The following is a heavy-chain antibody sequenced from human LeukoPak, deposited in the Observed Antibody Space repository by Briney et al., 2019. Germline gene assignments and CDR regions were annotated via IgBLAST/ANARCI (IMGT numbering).Heavy chain of an antibody. D-gene: IGHD3-22*01. CDR2: IYYSGST. V-gene: IGHV4-59*11. J-gene: IGHJ4*02. CDR3: ARTSYDSSGYYRLFDY. Sequence: SETLCLTCSVSGGSISRHFWSWIRQPPGKGLEWIGYIYYSGSTNYNPSLKSRVTISVDTSKNQFSLKLSSVTAADTAVYYCARTSYDSSGYYRLFDYWGQGTLVTVSS. CDR1: GGSISRHF.